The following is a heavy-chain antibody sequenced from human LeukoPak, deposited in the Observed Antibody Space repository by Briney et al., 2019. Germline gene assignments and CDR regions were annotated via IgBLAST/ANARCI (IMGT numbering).Heavy chain of an antibody. J-gene: IGHJ3*02. Sequence: GGSLRLSCAASGFTFSSYDMHWVRQAPGKGLEYVSAISSSGRSTYYANSVKGRFTISRDHSKNTLYLQMNSLRAEDTAVYYCAKVHSSGYAFDIWGQGTMVTVSS. D-gene: IGHD6-19*01. CDR1: GFTFSSYD. CDR3: AKVHSSGYAFDI. CDR2: ISSSGRST. V-gene: IGHV3-64*01.